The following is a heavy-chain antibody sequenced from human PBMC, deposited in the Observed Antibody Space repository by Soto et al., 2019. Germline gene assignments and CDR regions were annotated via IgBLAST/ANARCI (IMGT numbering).Heavy chain of an antibody. D-gene: IGHD3-9*01. CDR3: ARDDINYDILTGYGKMYYYMDV. CDR2: IYSGGST. V-gene: IGHV3-66*01. J-gene: IGHJ6*03. Sequence: QPGGSLRLSCAASGFTVSSNYMSWVRQAPGKGLEWVSVIYSGGSTYYADSVKGRFTISRDNSKNTLYLQMNSLRAEDTAVYYCARDDINYDILTGYGKMYYYMDVWGKGTTVTVSS. CDR1: GFTVSSNY.